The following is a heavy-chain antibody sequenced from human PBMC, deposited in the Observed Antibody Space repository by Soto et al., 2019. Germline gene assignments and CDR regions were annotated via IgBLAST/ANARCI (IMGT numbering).Heavy chain of an antibody. CDR2: INHSGST. V-gene: IGHV4-34*01. CDR1: GGSFSGYY. J-gene: IGHJ5*02. D-gene: IGHD2-8*01. CDR3: ARQYGFRYWFDP. Sequence: SETLSLTCAVYGGSFSGYYWSWIRQPPGKGMEWIGEINHSGSTNYNPSLKSRVTISVDTSKNQFSLKLSSVTAADTAVYYCARQYGFRYWFDPWGQGTLVTVSS.